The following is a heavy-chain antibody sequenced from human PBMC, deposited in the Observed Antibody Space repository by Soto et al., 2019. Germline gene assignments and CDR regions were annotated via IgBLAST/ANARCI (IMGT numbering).Heavy chain of an antibody. Sequence: SETLSLTCAVYGGSFSGYYWSWIRQPPGKGLEWIGEINHSGSTNYNPSLKSRVTISVDTSKNQFSLKLGSVTAADTAVYYCAGSGSYYNFDYWGQGTLVTVSS. D-gene: IGHD1-26*01. CDR3: AGSGSYYNFDY. CDR2: INHSGST. V-gene: IGHV4-34*01. CDR1: GGSFSGYY. J-gene: IGHJ4*02.